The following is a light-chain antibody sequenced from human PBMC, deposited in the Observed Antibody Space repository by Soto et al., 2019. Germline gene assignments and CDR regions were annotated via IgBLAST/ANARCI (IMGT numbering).Light chain of an antibody. Sequence: EIVMTQSPATLAVSPGERATLSGRARQSVSSNLAWYRQKPGQAPRLLIYGASTRATGIPARFSGSGSGTEFTLTISSLQSEDFAVYYCQQYNNWPPTFGQGTRLEIK. CDR1: QSVSSN. CDR2: GAS. V-gene: IGKV3-15*01. J-gene: IGKJ5*01. CDR3: QQYNNWPPT.